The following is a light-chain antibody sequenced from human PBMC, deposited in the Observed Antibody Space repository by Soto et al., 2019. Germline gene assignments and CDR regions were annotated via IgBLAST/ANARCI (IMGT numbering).Light chain of an antibody. CDR2: GAS. CDR1: QSVSSN. J-gene: IGKJ1*01. CDR3: QPYTNWPPDRT. V-gene: IGKV3-15*01. Sequence: EIVMTQSPATLSVSPGERATLSCRASQSVSSNLAWYQQKPGQAPRLLIYGASTRATGIPARFSGSGSGTEFTPTISSLQTQDYAIYFIQPYTNWPPDRTFGQGTKVEIK.